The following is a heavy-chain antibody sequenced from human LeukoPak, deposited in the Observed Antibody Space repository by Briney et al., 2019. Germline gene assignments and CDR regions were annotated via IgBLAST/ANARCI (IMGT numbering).Heavy chain of an antibody. CDR1: GFTYSSYW. CDR3: ARGPPWYFDL. Sequence: GGSLRLSCAASGFTYSSYWMHWVRQAPGKGLVWVSRINGDGSSTAYADSVKGRFTISRDNAKNTLYLQMNSLTAEDTAVYYCARGPPWYFDLWGRGTLVTVSS. J-gene: IGHJ2*01. V-gene: IGHV3-74*01. D-gene: IGHD6-25*01. CDR2: INGDGSST.